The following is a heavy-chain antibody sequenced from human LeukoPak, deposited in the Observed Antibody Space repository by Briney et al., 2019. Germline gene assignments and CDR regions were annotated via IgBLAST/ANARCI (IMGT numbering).Heavy chain of an antibody. Sequence: SVKVSCKASGGTFSSYDISWVRQAPGQGLEWMGGITPIFGTAKYAQKFQGRVTITAVESMSTAYMELSSLRSEDTAVYYCARAGELGVGATTEDYYGMDVWGQGTTVTVSS. V-gene: IGHV1-69*01. D-gene: IGHD1-26*01. CDR2: ITPIFGTA. CDR1: GGTFSSYD. J-gene: IGHJ6*02. CDR3: ARAGELGVGATTEDYYGMDV.